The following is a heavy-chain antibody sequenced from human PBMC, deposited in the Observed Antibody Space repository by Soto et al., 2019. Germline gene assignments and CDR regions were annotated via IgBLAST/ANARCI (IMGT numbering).Heavy chain of an antibody. V-gene: IGHV3-23*01. D-gene: IGHD3-16*01. CDR1: GFIFSSYA. Sequence: EVQLLESGGGLVQPGGSLRLPCAASGFIFSSYAMSWVRQAPGKGLEWVSAISGSGGSTYYAAPVKGRFTISRDKSKNTLYLQMNSMRAEDTAVYYCAKVGRGTADYWGQRTRLTVSS. J-gene: IGHJ4*02. CDR2: ISGSGGST. CDR3: AKVGRGTADY.